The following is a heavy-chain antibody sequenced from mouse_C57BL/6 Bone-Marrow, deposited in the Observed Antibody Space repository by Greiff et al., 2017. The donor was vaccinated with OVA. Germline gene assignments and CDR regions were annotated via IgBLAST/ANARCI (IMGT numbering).Heavy chain of an antibody. CDR3: ASNYYGSRDAMDY. CDR2: IWSDGST. D-gene: IGHD1-1*01. CDR1: GFSLTSYG. J-gene: IGHJ4*01. V-gene: IGHV2-6*03. Sequence: VQGVESGPGLVAPSQSLSITCTVSGFSLTSYGVHWVRQPPGKGLEWLVVIWSDGSTPYNSALKSRLSISKDNSKSQVFLKMNSLPTDDTAMYYCASNYYGSRDAMDYWGQGTSVTVSS.